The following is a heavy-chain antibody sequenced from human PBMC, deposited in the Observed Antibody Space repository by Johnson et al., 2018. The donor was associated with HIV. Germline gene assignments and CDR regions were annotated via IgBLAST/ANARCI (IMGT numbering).Heavy chain of an antibody. CDR3: ARARIGSGGGFDI. CDR1: GFTFSNYG. Sequence: QVQLVESGGGVVQPGRSLRLSCAASGFTFSNYGMHWVRQAPGKGLEWVAIIWYDGSNKYYADSVKGRFTISRDNSKNTLYLQMNSLRAEDTAVYYCARARIGSGGGFDIWGQGTMVTVAS. J-gene: IGHJ3*02. D-gene: IGHD2-15*01. CDR2: IWYDGSNK. V-gene: IGHV3-30*19.